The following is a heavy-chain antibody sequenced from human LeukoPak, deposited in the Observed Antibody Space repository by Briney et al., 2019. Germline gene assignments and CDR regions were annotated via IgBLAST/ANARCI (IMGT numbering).Heavy chain of an antibody. D-gene: IGHD6-19*01. Sequence: PAGSLSLSCAASGFTFSSYWMHWVRQAPGKGLVWVSRINTDGTSTTYADSMKGRFTISKDNAKNTPHQQINSLTAAATALYYCARGRAAVAGYYMDVWGKGTTVTVSS. V-gene: IGHV3-74*01. CDR3: ARGRAAVAGYYMDV. J-gene: IGHJ6*03. CDR1: GFTFSSYW. CDR2: INTDGTST.